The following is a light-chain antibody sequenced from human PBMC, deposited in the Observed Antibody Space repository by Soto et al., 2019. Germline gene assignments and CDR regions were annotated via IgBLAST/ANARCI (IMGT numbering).Light chain of an antibody. CDR1: HSFSIY. Sequence: DIQMTQSPSYLSASVGDRVTITCRTSHSFSIYLNWYQQKPGKAPKLLIYAASSLGSGVPSRFSGSGSGTDFTLIINSLQPEDIATYYCQQSYSTPWTFGQGTKVEIK. CDR3: QQSYSTPWT. J-gene: IGKJ1*01. V-gene: IGKV1-39*01. CDR2: AAS.